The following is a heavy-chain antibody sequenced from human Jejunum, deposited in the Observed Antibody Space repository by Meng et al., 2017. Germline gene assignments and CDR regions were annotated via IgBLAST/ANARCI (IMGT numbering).Heavy chain of an antibody. Sequence: QVQLGQSESELKKPGASVKVSCKASGYTFSSQPLDWVRQAPGQGLEWIGWINTNTGNANYGPDFTGRFVFSLDTSVSTAYLQISSLSAEDTAVYYCARHTGNLGLDYWGQGTLVTGSS. CDR1: GYTFSSQP. J-gene: IGHJ4*02. CDR2: INTNTGNA. CDR3: ARHTGNLGLDY. D-gene: IGHD4-23*01. V-gene: IGHV7-4-1*02.